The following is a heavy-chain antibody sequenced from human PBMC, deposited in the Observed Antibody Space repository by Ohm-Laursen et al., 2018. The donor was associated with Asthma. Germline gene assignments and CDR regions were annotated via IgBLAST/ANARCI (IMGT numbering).Heavy chain of an antibody. Sequence: SLRLSCAASGFTFNSYGIHWVRQAPGKGLEWVGRIKSKTDGGTTDYAAPVKGRFTISRDDSKNTLYLQMNSLKTEDTAVYYCTTDRNTIFGYFDYWGQGTLVTVSS. CDR1: GFTFNSYG. CDR3: TTDRNTIFGYFDY. V-gene: IGHV3-15*01. D-gene: IGHD3-3*01. CDR2: IKSKTDGGTT. J-gene: IGHJ4*02.